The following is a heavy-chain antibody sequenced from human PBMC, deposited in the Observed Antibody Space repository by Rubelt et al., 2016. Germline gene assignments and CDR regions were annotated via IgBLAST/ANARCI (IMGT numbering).Heavy chain of an antibody. CDR3: ARVSRGIAVAPDV. D-gene: IGHD6-19*01. CDR1: GGSFSGYY. V-gene: IGHV4-34*01. CDR2: INHSGST. J-gene: IGHJ6*02. Sequence: QVQLQQWGAGLLKPSETLSLTCAVYGGSFSGYYWSWIRQPPGRGLEWIGEINHSGSTNYNPSLKSRVTISVDTSKNQCSLKLSSVTAADTAVYYCARVSRGIAVAPDVWGQGTTVTVSS.